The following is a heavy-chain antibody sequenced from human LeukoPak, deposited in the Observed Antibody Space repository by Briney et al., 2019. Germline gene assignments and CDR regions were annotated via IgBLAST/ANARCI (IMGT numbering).Heavy chain of an antibody. CDR2: LSYGGST. CDR1: GGSISSYY. Sequence: SETLSLTCTVSGGSISSYYWNWIRQPPGKGLEWIGYLSYGGSTNYNPSLKSRVTISVDTSKNQFSLKLSSVTAADTAVYYCARGPPYCSGTSCFFDYWGQGTLVTVSS. D-gene: IGHD2-2*01. J-gene: IGHJ4*02. V-gene: IGHV4-59*01. CDR3: ARGPPYCSGTSCFFDY.